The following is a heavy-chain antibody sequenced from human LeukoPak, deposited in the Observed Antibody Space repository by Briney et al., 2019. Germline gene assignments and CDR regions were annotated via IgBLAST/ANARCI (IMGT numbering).Heavy chain of an antibody. Sequence: GGSLRLSCAASGFTFSSYAMHWVRQAPGKGLEWVAVISYDGSNKYYADSVKGRFTISRDNSKNTLYLQMNSLRAEDTAVYYCARGETRQQWLVKLDYWGQGTLVTVSS. CDR3: ARGETRQQWLVKLDY. CDR2: ISYDGSNK. CDR1: GFTFSSYA. J-gene: IGHJ4*02. D-gene: IGHD6-19*01. V-gene: IGHV3-30*04.